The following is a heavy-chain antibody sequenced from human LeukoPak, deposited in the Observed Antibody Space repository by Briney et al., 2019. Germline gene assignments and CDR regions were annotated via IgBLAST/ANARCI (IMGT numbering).Heavy chain of an antibody. Sequence: SETLSLTCTVSGGSISSGGYHWSWIRQHPGRGLEWIGYIYYSGSTYYNPSLKSRLTISVDTSKNDFSLKLSSVTAADTAVYYCARVSTSGWYDFDYWGQGTLVTVSS. CDR2: IYYSGST. J-gene: IGHJ4*02. D-gene: IGHD2-2*01. V-gene: IGHV4-31*03. CDR3: ARVSTSGWYDFDY. CDR1: GGSISSGGYH.